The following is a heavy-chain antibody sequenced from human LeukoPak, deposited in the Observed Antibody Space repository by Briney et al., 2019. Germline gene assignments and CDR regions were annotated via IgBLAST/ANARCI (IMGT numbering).Heavy chain of an antibody. Sequence: GGSLRLSCAASGFSVSSNYMSWVRQAPGKGLEWVSLIYTGGNTYHADSVKGRFTLSRDNSKNTVYLQMNSLRVEDTAMYYCASISDLLFYFDSWGQGTLVTVSS. V-gene: IGHV3-66*01. CDR1: GFSVSSNY. CDR3: ASISDLLFYFDS. J-gene: IGHJ4*02. CDR2: IYTGGNT.